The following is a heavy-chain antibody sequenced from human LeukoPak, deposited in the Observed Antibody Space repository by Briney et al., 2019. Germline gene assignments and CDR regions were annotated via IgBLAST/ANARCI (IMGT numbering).Heavy chain of an antibody. V-gene: IGHV4-59*01. CDR1: GGSISGYY. CDR2: IYYSGST. Sequence: PSETLSLACTVSGGSISGYYWSWIRQPPGKGLEWIGYIYYSGSTKFNPSLKSRVTISVDTSKNQFSLKLSSVTAADTAVYYCARGYSNYYYGMDVWGQGTTVTVSS. J-gene: IGHJ6*02. CDR3: ARGYSNYYYGMDV. D-gene: IGHD4-11*01.